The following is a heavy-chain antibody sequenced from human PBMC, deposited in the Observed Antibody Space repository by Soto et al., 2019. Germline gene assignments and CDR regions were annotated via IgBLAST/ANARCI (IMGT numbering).Heavy chain of an antibody. V-gene: IGHV4-34*01. CDR2: INHSGST. J-gene: IGHJ5*02. D-gene: IGHD6-19*01. CDR3: ARGRRYSSGWYGGRLNWFDP. Sequence: PXGTLYLTCAVYGGSFSGYYWSGIRQPPGKGLEWIGEINHSGSTNYNPSLKSRVTISVDTSKNQFSLKLSSVTAADTAVYYCARGRRYSSGWYGGRLNWFDPWGQGTLVTVSS. CDR1: GGSFSGYY.